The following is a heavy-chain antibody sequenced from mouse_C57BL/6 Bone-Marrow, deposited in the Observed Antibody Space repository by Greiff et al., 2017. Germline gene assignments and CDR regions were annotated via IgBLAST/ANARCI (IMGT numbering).Heavy chain of an antibody. CDR2: IYPGSGST. Sequence: QVQLQQPGAELVKPGAPVKMSCKASGYTFTSYWITWVKPRPGQGLEWIGDIYPGSGSTNYNEKFTSKATLTVDTSSSTAYMQLSSLTSEDSAVYYCAREAYGNYDGYFDYWGQGTTLTVSS. V-gene: IGHV1-55*01. J-gene: IGHJ2*01. CDR1: GYTFTSYW. CDR3: AREAYGNYDGYFDY. D-gene: IGHD2-1*01.